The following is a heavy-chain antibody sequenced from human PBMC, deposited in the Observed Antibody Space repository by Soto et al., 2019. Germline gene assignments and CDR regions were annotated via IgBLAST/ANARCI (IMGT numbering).Heavy chain of an antibody. Sequence: GGSLRLSCAASGFTFSNYAMHWVRQAPGKGLEWVAVISYDGSNKYYADSVKGRFTISRDNSKNTLYLQMNSLRAEDTAVYYCARGGLAAQYFDYWGQGTLVTVSS. D-gene: IGHD6-13*01. CDR2: ISYDGSNK. CDR3: ARGGLAAQYFDY. CDR1: GFTFSNYA. J-gene: IGHJ4*02. V-gene: IGHV3-30-3*01.